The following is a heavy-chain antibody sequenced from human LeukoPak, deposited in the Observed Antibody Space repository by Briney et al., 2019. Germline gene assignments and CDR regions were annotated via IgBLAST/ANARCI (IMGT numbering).Heavy chain of an antibody. J-gene: IGHJ4*02. CDR2: ISGSGDTT. Sequence: GGSLRLSCAASGFTFSNYATRWVRQAPGKGLEWVSGISGSGDTTYYADSVKGRFTISRDNSKNTLHLQMNSLRAEDTAVYFCARRSGVAVAGAFDYWGQGTLVTVSS. CDR1: GFTFSNYA. V-gene: IGHV3-23*01. D-gene: IGHD6-19*01. CDR3: ARRSGVAVAGAFDY.